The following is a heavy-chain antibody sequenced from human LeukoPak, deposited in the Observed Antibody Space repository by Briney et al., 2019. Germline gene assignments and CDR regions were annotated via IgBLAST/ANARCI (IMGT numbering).Heavy chain of an antibody. D-gene: IGHD3/OR15-3a*01. Sequence: GGSLRFSCAVSGFNFADYGMSWVRQAPGKGLEWVSGINWDGGSTNYADSVKGRFTISRDNAQISLYLQMDSLRVEDTALYYCARTPEEPKDLWTGDHYYHMDVWGIGTTVTVSS. V-gene: IGHV3-20*04. CDR1: GFNFADYG. J-gene: IGHJ6*03. CDR2: INWDGGST. CDR3: ARTPEEPKDLWTGDHYYHMDV.